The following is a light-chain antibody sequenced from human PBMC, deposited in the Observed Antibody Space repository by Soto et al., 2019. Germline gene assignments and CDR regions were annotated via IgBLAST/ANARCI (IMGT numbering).Light chain of an antibody. CDR3: QQFGRAPPSWT. Sequence: ETVLTQSPGTLSLSPGERATLSCRASQSVSSNYLAWYQQKPGQAPRLLIYGASTRATGIPDRFSGSGSGTDFTLPISRLEPEYFAVYYCQQFGRAPPSWTFGQGNKVEIK. J-gene: IGKJ1*01. V-gene: IGKV3-20*01. CDR2: GAS. CDR1: QSVSSNY.